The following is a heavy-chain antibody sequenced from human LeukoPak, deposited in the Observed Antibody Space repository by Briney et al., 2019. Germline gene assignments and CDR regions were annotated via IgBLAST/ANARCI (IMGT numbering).Heavy chain of an antibody. V-gene: IGHV4-34*01. D-gene: IGHD6-19*01. CDR3: ARGGAVNGFDI. CDR2: IYHRGSP. Sequence: SETLSLTCAVSGGSLRDYYWNWIRQTPGKGLEWIGEIYHRGSPAYNPSLKSRLNISVDTSRAHFSLKLSSVTAADTAVYYCARGGAVNGFDIWGQGTRVTVSS. CDR1: GGSLRDYY. J-gene: IGHJ3*02.